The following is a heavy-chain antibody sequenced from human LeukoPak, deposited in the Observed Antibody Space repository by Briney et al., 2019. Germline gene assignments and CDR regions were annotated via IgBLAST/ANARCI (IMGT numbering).Heavy chain of an antibody. D-gene: IGHD2-15*01. CDR3: AKEMVVVAENYYYYMDV. CDR2: ISGSGGST. Sequence: GGSLRLSCAASGFTFSSYAMSWVRQAPGKGLEWVSAISGSGGSTYYADSVKGRFTISRDNSKNTLYLQMNSLRAEDTAVYYCAKEMVVVAENYYYYMDVWGKGTTVTISS. CDR1: GFTFSSYA. V-gene: IGHV3-23*01. J-gene: IGHJ6*03.